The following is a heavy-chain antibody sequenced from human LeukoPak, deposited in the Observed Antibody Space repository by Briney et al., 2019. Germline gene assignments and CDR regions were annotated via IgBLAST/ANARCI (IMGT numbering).Heavy chain of an antibody. CDR2: IQYDGSNK. Sequence: GSLRLSCVASGFTFSSYGMHWVRQAPGKGLEWVAFIQYDGSNKYYTDSVKGRFTISRDNAKNSLYLQMNSLRAEDTAVYYCARDPVYYDFWSGRNWFDPWGQGTLVTVSS. J-gene: IGHJ5*02. CDR1: GFTFSSYG. D-gene: IGHD3-3*01. V-gene: IGHV3-30*02. CDR3: ARDPVYYDFWSGRNWFDP.